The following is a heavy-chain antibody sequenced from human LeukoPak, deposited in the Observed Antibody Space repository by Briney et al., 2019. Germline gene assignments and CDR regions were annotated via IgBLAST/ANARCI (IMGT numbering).Heavy chain of an antibody. CDR3: AKGYYYDSSGNDY. V-gene: IGHV3-30*18. CDR2: ISYDGSNK. J-gene: IGHJ4*02. Sequence: GGSLRLSCAASGFTFSSYGMHWVRQAPGKGLEWVAVISYDGSNKYYADSVKGRFTISRDNSKNTLYLQMNSLRAEDTAVYYCAKGYYYDSSGNDYWGQGTLATVSS. CDR1: GFTFSSYG. D-gene: IGHD3-22*01.